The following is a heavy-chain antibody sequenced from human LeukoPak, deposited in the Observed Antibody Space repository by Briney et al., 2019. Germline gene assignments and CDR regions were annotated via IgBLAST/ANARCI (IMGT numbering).Heavy chain of an antibody. CDR1: GGSFSGYY. Sequence: PSETLSLTCAVYGGSFSGYYWSWIRQPPGKGLEWIGEINHSGSTNYNPSLKSRVTISVDTSKNQFSLKLSSVTAADTAVYYCARGIYDFWSGYSKPSYYYYMDVWGKGTTVTVSS. J-gene: IGHJ6*03. V-gene: IGHV4-34*01. CDR3: ARGIYDFWSGYSKPSYYYYMDV. CDR2: INHSGST. D-gene: IGHD3-3*01.